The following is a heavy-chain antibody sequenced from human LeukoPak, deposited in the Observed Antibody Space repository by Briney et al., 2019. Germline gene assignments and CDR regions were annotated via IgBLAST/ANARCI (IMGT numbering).Heavy chain of an antibody. CDR2: FYPGDGET. V-gene: IGHV1-24*01. CDR1: GYTVTELS. Sequence: GAPVKVSCKVSGYTVTELSIHWVRQAPGKGLEWMGGFYPGDGETIYAQRFHGRVTMTEDTSTDTAYLELSSLRSDDTALYYCSTGVIAVSGGVFDFWGPGTLVTVSS. CDR3: STGVIAVSGGVFDF. D-gene: IGHD6-19*01. J-gene: IGHJ4*02.